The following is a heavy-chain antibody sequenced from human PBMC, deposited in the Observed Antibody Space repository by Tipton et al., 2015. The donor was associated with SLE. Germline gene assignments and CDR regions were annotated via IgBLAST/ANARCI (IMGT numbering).Heavy chain of an antibody. V-gene: IGHV4-39*07. CDR3: ARGLRIAAVYYMDV. CDR2: INHSGST. Sequence: TLSLTCTVSGGSISSSSYYWGWIRQPPGKGLEWIGEINHSGSTNYNPSLKSRVTISVDTSKNQFSLKLSSVTAADTAVYYCARGLRIAAVYYMDVWGKGTTVTVSS. J-gene: IGHJ6*03. D-gene: IGHD6-6*01. CDR1: GGSISSSSYY.